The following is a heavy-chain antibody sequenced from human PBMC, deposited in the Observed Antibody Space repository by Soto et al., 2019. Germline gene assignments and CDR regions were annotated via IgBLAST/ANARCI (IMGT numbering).Heavy chain of an antibody. CDR3: ARGAEYQVLSRDYYYGMDV. V-gene: IGHV3-30*04. CDR2: ISYDGRNK. CDR1: GFTLSSYG. D-gene: IGHD2-2*01. Sequence: QVQLVESGGGVVQPGRSLRLSCVASGFTLSSYGLHWVRQAPGKGLEWVAVISYDGRNKYYADSVKGRFTISRDNSKNTLYVEMKSLRTEDTAVYYCARGAEYQVLSRDYYYGMDVWGQGTTVAVSS. J-gene: IGHJ6*02.